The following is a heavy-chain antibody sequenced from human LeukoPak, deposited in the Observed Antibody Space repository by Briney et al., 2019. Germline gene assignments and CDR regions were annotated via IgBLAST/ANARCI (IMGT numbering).Heavy chain of an antibody. V-gene: IGHV3-30*03. CDR2: ISYDGSNK. D-gene: IGHD2-2*01. Sequence: GRSPRLSCAASGFTFSSYGMHWVRQAPGKGLEWVAVISYDGSNKYYADSVKGRFTISRDNSKNTLYLQMNSLRAEDTAVYYCARLGIVVPDYWGQGTLVTVSS. CDR1: GFTFSSYG. CDR3: ARLGIVVPDY. J-gene: IGHJ4*02.